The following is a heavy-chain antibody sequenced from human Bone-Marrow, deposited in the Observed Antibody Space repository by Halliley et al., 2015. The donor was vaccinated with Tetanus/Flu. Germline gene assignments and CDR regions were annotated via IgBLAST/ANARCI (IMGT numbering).Heavy chain of an antibody. CDR3: ARRPPGGYLDYFGLDV. D-gene: IGHD3-16*01. V-gene: IGHV5-51*01. J-gene: IGHJ6*02. Sequence: IYPGDSDIRYSPSFQGQVTISADKSIPTAYLQGNSLKASDTAMYYCARRPPGGYLDYFGLDVWGQGTKVTVSS. CDR2: IYPGDSDI.